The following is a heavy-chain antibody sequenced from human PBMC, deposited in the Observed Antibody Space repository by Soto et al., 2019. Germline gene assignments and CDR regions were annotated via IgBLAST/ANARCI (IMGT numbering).Heavy chain of an antibody. D-gene: IGHD6-13*01. J-gene: IGHJ4*02. V-gene: IGHV1-18*01. CDR2: ISAYNGNT. CDR3: ARGYSSSWYPSLGY. CDR1: GYTFTSYG. Sequence: GASVKVSCKASGYTFTSYGISWVRQAPGQGLEWKGWISAYNGNTNYAQKLQGRVTMTTDTTTSTAYMELSSLRSDDTVVYYCARGYSSSWYPSLGYWGQGTLVTVSS.